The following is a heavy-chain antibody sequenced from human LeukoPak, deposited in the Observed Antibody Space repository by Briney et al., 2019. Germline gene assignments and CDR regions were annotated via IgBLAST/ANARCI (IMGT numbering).Heavy chain of an antibody. V-gene: IGHV3-30-3*01. CDR2: ISYDGSNK. Sequence: PGGSLRLSCAASGFTFSSYAMHWVRQAPGKGLEWVAVISYDGSNKYCADSVKGRFTISRDNSKNTLYLQMNSLRAEDTAVYYCARGPEAFDIWGQGTMVTVSS. CDR1: GFTFSSYA. J-gene: IGHJ3*02. CDR3: ARGPEAFDI.